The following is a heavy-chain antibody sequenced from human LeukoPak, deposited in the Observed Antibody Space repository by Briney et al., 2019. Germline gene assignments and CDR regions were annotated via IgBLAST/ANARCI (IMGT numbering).Heavy chain of an antibody. J-gene: IGHJ3*02. CDR1: GYTFTSYG. CDR3: ARRKWELLTGGAFDI. D-gene: IGHD1-26*01. Sequence: AAVKVSCKASGYTFTSYGISWVRQAPGQGLEWMGWISAYNGNTNYAQKLQGRVTMTTDTSTSTAYMELRSLSSDDTAVYYCARRKWELLTGGAFDIWGQGTMVTVSS. V-gene: IGHV1-18*01. CDR2: ISAYNGNT.